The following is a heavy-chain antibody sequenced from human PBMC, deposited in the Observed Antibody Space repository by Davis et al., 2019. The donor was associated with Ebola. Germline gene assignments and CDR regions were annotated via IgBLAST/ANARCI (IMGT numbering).Heavy chain of an antibody. CDR3: ARWSTAAGTWY. V-gene: IGHV4-39*07. Sequence: MPSETLSLTCTVSGGSISSGGYYWSWIRQPPGKGLEWIGEINHSGSTNYNPSLKSRVTISVDTSKKQFSLKLTSVTAADTAVYSCARWSTAAGTWYWGQGTLVTVSS. D-gene: IGHD6-13*01. J-gene: IGHJ4*02. CDR2: INHSGST. CDR1: GGSISSGGYY.